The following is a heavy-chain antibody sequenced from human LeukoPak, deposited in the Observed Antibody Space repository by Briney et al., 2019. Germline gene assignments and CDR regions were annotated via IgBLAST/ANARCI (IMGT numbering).Heavy chain of an antibody. CDR2: IKSKTDGGTT. V-gene: IGHV3-15*01. D-gene: IGHD2-21*01. J-gene: IGHJ6*02. CDR1: GFTFSNAW. Sequence: GGSLGLSCAASGFTFSNAWMSWVRQAPGKGLEWVGRIKSKTDGGTTDYAAPVKGRFTISRDDTNNTLYLQMNSLKTENTAVYYCTSIWAYYYYGMDVWGQGTTVTVSS. CDR3: TSIWAYYYYGMDV.